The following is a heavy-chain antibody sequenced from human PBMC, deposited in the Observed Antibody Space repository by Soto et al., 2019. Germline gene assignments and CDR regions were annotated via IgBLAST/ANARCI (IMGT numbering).Heavy chain of an antibody. V-gene: IGHV5-10-1*01. CDR1: GYSFTSYW. D-gene: IGHD2-2*01. CDR3: ARRRVVPAAKYYYYYGMDV. Sequence: GKSLKISFKVSGYSFTSYWISWVLQMPGKGLEWMGRIDPSDSYTNYSPSFQGHVTISADKSISTAYLQWSSLKASDTAMYYCARRRVVPAAKYYYYYGMDVWGQGTTVTVSS. J-gene: IGHJ6*02. CDR2: IDPSDSYT.